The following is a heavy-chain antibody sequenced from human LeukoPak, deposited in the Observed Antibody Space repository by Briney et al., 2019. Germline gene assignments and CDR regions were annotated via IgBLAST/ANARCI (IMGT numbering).Heavy chain of an antibody. CDR3: ASHDCSGYYDAFDI. Sequence: PSQTLSLTCTVSGGSISSGGYYWSWIRQHPGKGLEWIGYIYYSGSTYYNPSLKSRVTISVDTSKNQFSLKLSSVTAADTAVYYCASHDCSGYYDAFDIWGQGTMVTVSS. J-gene: IGHJ3*02. CDR2: IYYSGST. V-gene: IGHV4-31*03. CDR1: GGSISSGGYY. D-gene: IGHD3-22*01.